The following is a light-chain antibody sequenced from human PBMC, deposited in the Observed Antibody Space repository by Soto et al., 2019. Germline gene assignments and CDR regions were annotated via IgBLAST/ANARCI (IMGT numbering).Light chain of an antibody. J-gene: IGKJ1*01. CDR3: QHYGASIWT. Sequence: EMVLTQSPGTLSLSPGEGVTLSCRASQSIGRNLNWYQHKPGQSPRLLISGVSTRVADIPDRFTGSGAGTDFTLTISRLEADDFAVYYCQHYGASIWTFGQGTKVEIK. CDR1: QSIGRN. V-gene: IGKV3-20*01. CDR2: GVS.